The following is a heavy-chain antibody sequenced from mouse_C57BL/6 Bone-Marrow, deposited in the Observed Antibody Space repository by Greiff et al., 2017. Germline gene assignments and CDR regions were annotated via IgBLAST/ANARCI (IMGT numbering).Heavy chain of an antibody. CDR1: GYTFTSYW. V-gene: IGHV1-69*01. Sequence: QVQLKQPGAELVMPGASVKLSFKASGYTFTSYWMHWVKQRPGQGLEWIGEIDPSDSYTNYNQKFKGKSTLTVDKSSSTAYMQLSSLTSEDSAVYYCARDRYYGSSWFAYWGQGTLVTVSA. CDR3: ARDRYYGSSWFAY. D-gene: IGHD1-1*01. J-gene: IGHJ3*01. CDR2: IDPSDSYT.